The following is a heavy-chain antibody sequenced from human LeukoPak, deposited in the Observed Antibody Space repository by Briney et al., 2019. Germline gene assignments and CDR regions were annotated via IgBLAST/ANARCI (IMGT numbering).Heavy chain of an antibody. CDR1: VFIFSKYA. J-gene: IGHJ5*02. CDR2: INGQGNNT. D-gene: IGHD6-13*01. CDR3: ARPRGAAAGTFGFDP. V-gene: IGHV3-64*02. Sequence: PGGSLRLSCGTSVFIFSKYAMHWVRQAPGKGLEYVSGINGQGNNTYYADSVKGRFTISRDNSKNTLYLQMNSLRAEDTAVYYCARPRGAAAGTFGFDPWGQGTLVTVSS.